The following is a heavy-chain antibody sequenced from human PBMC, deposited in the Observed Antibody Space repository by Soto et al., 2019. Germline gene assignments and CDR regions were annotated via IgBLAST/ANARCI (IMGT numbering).Heavy chain of an antibody. CDR2: TYYRSKWSN. D-gene: IGHD2-2*01. CDR3: ARVPGVPGAWGYYGRDV. CDR1: GDSVSTNNAS. J-gene: IGHJ6*01. Sequence: SQTLSLTCVISGDSVSTNNASWNWIRQSPSRGLEWLGRTYYRSKWSNDYALSEKSRITFNPDTSKNQFSLQLKSVTSEDTAVYYCARVPGVPGAWGYYGRDVWGQGTTVAVAS. V-gene: IGHV6-1*01.